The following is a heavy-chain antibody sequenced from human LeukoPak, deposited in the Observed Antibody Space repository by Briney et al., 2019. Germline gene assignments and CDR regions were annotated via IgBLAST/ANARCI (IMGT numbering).Heavy chain of an antibody. CDR3: ARAGGSSWFDP. CDR2: INPKIGGT. Sequence: ASGKVSCKASGYTFTGDYMHWVRQAPGQGREWMGWINPKIGGTNYTQKFQGRVTITTDTSMSTDYMELRRLTSDDTAVYYSARAGGSSWFDPWGQGNLVTVSS. CDR1: GYTFTGDY. V-gene: IGHV1-2*02. D-gene: IGHD3-10*01. J-gene: IGHJ5*02.